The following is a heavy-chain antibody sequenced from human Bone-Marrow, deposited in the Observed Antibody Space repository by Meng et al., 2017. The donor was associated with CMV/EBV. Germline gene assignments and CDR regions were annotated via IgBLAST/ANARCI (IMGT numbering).Heavy chain of an antibody. V-gene: IGHV3-9*01. D-gene: IGHD6-19*01. CDR3: VRDLFSSGWYAMDV. CDR1: GFTFDDYA. Sequence: GGSLRLSCAASGFTFDDYAMHWVRQAPGKGLEWVSGISWNSGDMGHADSVKGRFTISRDNAQNSLYLQMNSLRAEDTALYYCVRDLFSSGWYAMDVWGQGPTVTIYS. J-gene: IGHJ6*01. CDR2: ISWNSGDM.